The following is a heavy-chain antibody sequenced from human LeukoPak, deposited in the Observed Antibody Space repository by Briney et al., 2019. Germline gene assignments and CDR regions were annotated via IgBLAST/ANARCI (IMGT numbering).Heavy chain of an antibody. CDR2: IIPIFGTG. J-gene: IGHJ3*02. V-gene: IGHV1-69*01. Sequence: ASLKASCKASGGTFSSYAISWVRQAPGQGLEWMRGIIPIFGTGDYAQKFQGRVTFTQDESTRTAHMELSSLMSEVRARSYFAGLYSGRYLGAFDIWGKVAMVTV. CDR3: AGLYSGRYLGAFDI. D-gene: IGHD1-26*01. CDR1: GGTFSSYA.